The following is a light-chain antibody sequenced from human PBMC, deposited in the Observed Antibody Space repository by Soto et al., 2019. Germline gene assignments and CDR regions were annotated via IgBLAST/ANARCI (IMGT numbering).Light chain of an antibody. CDR1: QSVSNK. CDR2: GAS. CDR3: HQRQSWPRT. J-gene: IGKJ1*01. V-gene: IGKV3-15*01. Sequence: EIVMTQSPATLSVSPGERTTLSCRASQSVSNKLAWYQQKPGQAPRLLIYGASTRATGIPARFSGSGSGTEFTLTISDVQPEDFAVYYCHQRQSWPRTFGQGTKVDI.